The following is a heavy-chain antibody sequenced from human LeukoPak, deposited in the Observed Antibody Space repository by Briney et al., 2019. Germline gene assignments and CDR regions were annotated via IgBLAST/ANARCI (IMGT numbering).Heavy chain of an antibody. CDR3: ALQSRYYDSSGYYLYHAFDI. CDR2: IYYSVST. CDR1: GGSISSGDYY. V-gene: IGHV4-30-4*01. D-gene: IGHD3-22*01. Sequence: SETLSLTCTVSGGSISSGDYYWSWIRQPPGKGLEWIGYIYYSVSTYYNPSLKSRVTISVDTSKNPFPLKLSSVTAADTAVYYCALQSRYYDSSGYYLYHAFDICGQGTMVTVSS. J-gene: IGHJ3*02.